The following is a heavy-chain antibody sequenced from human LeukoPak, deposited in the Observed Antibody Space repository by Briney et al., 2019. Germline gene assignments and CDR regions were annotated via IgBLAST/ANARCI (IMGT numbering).Heavy chain of an antibody. D-gene: IGHD1-26*01. CDR1: GFTFSSYG. CDR3: AKDRVGATLYFDF. V-gene: IGHV3-23*01. CDR2: ISGSGGST. Sequence: GGSLRLSCAASGFTFSSYGMSWVRQAPGKGLEWVSAISGSGGSTYYADSVKGRFTISRDNSKNTLCLQMNSLRAEDTAVYYCAKDRVGATLYFDFWGQGTLLTVSS. J-gene: IGHJ4*02.